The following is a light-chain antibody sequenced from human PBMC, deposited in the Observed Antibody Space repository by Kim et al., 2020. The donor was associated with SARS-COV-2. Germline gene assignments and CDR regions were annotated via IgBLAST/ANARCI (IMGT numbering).Light chain of an antibody. Sequence: VMTQSPATVSVPPGEGATLSCRASQSIGRNLAWYQQKPGQSPRLLIYFASTRATGVSTRFSGSGSETEFTLTISDLQSEDSAVYYCQQYHNWPRFGQGTRLEIK. CDR2: FAS. J-gene: IGKJ5*01. V-gene: IGKV3-15*01. CDR3: QQYHNWPR. CDR1: QSIGRN.